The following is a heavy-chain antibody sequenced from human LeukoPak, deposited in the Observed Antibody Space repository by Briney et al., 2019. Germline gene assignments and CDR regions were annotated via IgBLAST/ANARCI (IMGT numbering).Heavy chain of an antibody. D-gene: IGHD3-22*01. Sequence: PSETLSLTCAVYGGSFSGYYWSWIRQPPGKGLEWIGEINHSGSTNYNPSLKSRVTMSVDTSKNQFSLKLSSVTAADTAVYYCAGKRYYYDSSGYLFDYWGQGTLVTVSS. CDR3: AGKRYYYDSSGYLFDY. J-gene: IGHJ4*02. V-gene: IGHV4-34*01. CDR2: INHSGST. CDR1: GGSFSGYY.